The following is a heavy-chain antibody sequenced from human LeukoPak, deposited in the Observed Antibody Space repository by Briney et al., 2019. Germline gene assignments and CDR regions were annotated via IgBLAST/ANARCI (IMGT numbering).Heavy chain of an antibody. J-gene: IGHJ4*02. CDR2: MNPNSGNT. V-gene: IGHV1-8*01. D-gene: IGHD3-10*01. Sequence: ASVKVSCKASGYTFTSYDINWVRQATGQGLEWMGRMNPNSGNTGYAQKFQGRVTMTRNTSISTAYMELSSLRSEDTAVYYCARGMLYYYGSGSYYNEDYWGQGTLVTVSS. CDR3: ARGMLYYYGSGSYYNEDY. CDR1: GYTFTSYD.